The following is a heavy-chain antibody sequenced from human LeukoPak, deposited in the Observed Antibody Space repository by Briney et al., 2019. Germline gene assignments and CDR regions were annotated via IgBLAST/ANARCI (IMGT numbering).Heavy chain of an antibody. J-gene: IGHJ3*02. CDR2: IKSDGSST. CDR3: TRILVGGNRAFDI. Sequence: GGSLRLLCGASGFTLSNDWMHWARHAPGEGLVWVSRIKSDGSSTNYADSVKGRFTTSGDNGKNTMYLHIYMWRSEHTAMYYCTRILVGGNRAFDIWGQGTMATVSS. D-gene: IGHD2-21*01. CDR1: GFTLSNDW. V-gene: IGHV3-74*01.